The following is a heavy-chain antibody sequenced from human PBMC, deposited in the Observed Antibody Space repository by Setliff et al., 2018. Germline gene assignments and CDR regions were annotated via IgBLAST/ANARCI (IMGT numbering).Heavy chain of an antibody. D-gene: IGHD5-12*01. V-gene: IGHV1-46*01. Sequence: GASVKVSCKASGYTFTSYYMHWVRQAPGQGLEWMGIINPSGGSTSYAQKFQGRVTITADESTSTAYMELRSLRSDDTAIYYCARNIVPLNWGQGTLVTVSS. CDR2: INPSGGST. CDR1: GYTFTSYY. J-gene: IGHJ4*02. CDR3: ARNIVPLN.